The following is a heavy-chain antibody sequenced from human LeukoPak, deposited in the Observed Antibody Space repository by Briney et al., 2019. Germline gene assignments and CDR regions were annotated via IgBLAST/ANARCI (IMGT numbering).Heavy chain of an antibody. CDR2: ISAYNGNT. J-gene: IGHJ4*02. CDR3: ARVLGYSYGYAFDY. D-gene: IGHD5-18*01. V-gene: IGHV1-18*01. CDR1: GYTFTSYG. Sequence: ASVKVSCKAPGYTFTSYGISWVRQAPGQGLEWMGWISAYNGNTNYAQKLQGRVTMTTGTSTSIAYMELRSLRSDDTAVYYCARVLGYSYGYAFDYWGQGTLVTVSS.